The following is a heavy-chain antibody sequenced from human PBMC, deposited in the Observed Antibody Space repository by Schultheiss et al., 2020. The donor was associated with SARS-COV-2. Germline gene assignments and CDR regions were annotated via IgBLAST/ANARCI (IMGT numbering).Heavy chain of an antibody. CDR2: IYYSGST. J-gene: IGHJ3*02. Sequence: SETLSLTCTVSGGSISSYYWSWIRQPPGKGLEWIGYIYYSGSTYYNPSLKSRVTISVDTSKNQFSLKLSSVTAADTAVYYCARVHLRSSRLEGAFDIWGQGTMVTVSS. V-gene: IGHV4-59*12. D-gene: IGHD6-13*01. CDR1: GGSISSYY. CDR3: ARVHLRSSRLEGAFDI.